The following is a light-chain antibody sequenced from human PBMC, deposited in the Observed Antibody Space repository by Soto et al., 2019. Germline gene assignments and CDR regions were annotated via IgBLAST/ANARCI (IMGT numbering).Light chain of an antibody. J-gene: IGKJ2*01. CDR2: AAS. CDR3: QQQGT. V-gene: IGKV3-20*01. CDR1: QSLSSSY. Sequence: EIVLTQFPGTLSLSPGERDTLSCRPSQSLSSSYLVWYQQKPGQAPRLLIYAASRRATGIPDRFSGSGSATEYTLTISRLEPEDSAVYYCQQQGTFGQGNKLEIK.